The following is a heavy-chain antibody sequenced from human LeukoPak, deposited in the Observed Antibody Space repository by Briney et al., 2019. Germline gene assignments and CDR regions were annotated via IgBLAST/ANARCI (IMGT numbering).Heavy chain of an antibody. CDR3: ARGRSSMVRGYYYYYMDV. J-gene: IGHJ6*03. CDR1: GFTFSSYA. V-gene: IGHV3-30*04. CDR2: ISYDGSNK. Sequence: PGGSLRLSCAASGFTFSSYATHWVRQAPGKGLEWVAVISYDGSNKYYADSVKGRFTISRDNSKNTLYLQMNSLRAEDTAVYYCARGRSSMVRGYYYYYMDVWGKGTTVTISS. D-gene: IGHD3-10*01.